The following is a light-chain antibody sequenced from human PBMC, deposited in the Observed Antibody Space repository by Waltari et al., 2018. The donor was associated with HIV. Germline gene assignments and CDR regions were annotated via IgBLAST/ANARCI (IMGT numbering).Light chain of an antibody. Sequence: QSVLTQPPSVSGAPGQRITISCTGSSSNIGAGYDVHWYQHLPGTAPKLPIYGNNNRPSGVPDRFSGSKSGTSASLAITGLQAEDEADYYCQSYDRSLSAHWVFGGGTKLTVL. CDR1: SSNIGAGYD. J-gene: IGLJ3*02. V-gene: IGLV1-40*01. CDR2: GNN. CDR3: QSYDRSLSAHWV.